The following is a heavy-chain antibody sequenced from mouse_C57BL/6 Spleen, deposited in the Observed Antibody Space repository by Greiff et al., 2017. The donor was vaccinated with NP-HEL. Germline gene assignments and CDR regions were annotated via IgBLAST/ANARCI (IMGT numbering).Heavy chain of an antibody. J-gene: IGHJ2*01. CDR3: ARGYYGSSIDY. CDR2: IYPSDSET. V-gene: IGHV1-61*01. Sequence: VKQRPGQGLEWIGNIYPSDSETHYNQKFKDKATLTVDKSSSTAYMQLSSLTSEDSAVYYCARGYYGSSIDYWGQGTTLTVSS. D-gene: IGHD1-1*01.